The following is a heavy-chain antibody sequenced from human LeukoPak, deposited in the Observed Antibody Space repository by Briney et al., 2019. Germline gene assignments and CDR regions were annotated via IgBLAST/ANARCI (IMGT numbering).Heavy chain of an antibody. J-gene: IGHJ5*02. D-gene: IGHD2-21*01. Sequence: SETLSLTCTVSGGSISSYYWSWIRQPPGKGLEWIGYIYYIASTNYNPSLKSRVTISLDTSKNQFSLKLSSVTAADTAVYYCARQIDIINWFDPWGQGTLVTVSS. CDR1: GGSISSYY. V-gene: IGHV4-59*08. CDR3: ARQIDIINWFDP. CDR2: IYYIAST.